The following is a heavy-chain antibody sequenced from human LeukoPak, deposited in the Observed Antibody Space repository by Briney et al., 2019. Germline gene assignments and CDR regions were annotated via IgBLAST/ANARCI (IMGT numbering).Heavy chain of an antibody. Sequence: SETLSLTCTVSGGSISSYYWSWIRQPPGQGLEWIGYIYYTGSTNYNPSLKSRVTISVDTSNNQFSLKLSSVTAADTAVYFCATLTTVVTPYYFDYWGQGTLVTVSS. V-gene: IGHV4-59*08. CDR2: IYYTGST. J-gene: IGHJ4*02. CDR1: GGSISSYY. D-gene: IGHD4-23*01. CDR3: ATLTTVVTPYYFDY.